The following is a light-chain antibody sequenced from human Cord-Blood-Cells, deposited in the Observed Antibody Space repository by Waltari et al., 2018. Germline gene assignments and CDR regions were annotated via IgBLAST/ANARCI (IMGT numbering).Light chain of an antibody. J-gene: IGLJ2*01. Sequence: SSELTQDPAVSVALGQPGGITCQGGSPRNSYSRWYQQKPGQAPVLVICGTNNPPPGIPDRFSGSSSGNTSSLTITGAQAEDEADYYCNSRDSSGNHVVFGGGTKLTVL. CDR2: GTN. V-gene: IGLV3-19*01. CDR3: NSRDSSGNHVV. CDR1: SPRNSY.